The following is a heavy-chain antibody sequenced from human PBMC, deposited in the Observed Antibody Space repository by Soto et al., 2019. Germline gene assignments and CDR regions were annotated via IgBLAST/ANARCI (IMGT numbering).Heavy chain of an antibody. CDR3: ARDGYTGP. Sequence: SETLSLTCTVSGGSVSSGSYYWSWIRQPPGKGLEWIGYIYYSGSTNYNPSLKSRVTISVDTSKNQFSLKLSSVTAADTAVYYCARDGYTGPWGQGTLV. D-gene: IGHD1-26*01. CDR2: IYYSGST. J-gene: IGHJ5*02. CDR1: GGSVSSGSYY. V-gene: IGHV4-61*01.